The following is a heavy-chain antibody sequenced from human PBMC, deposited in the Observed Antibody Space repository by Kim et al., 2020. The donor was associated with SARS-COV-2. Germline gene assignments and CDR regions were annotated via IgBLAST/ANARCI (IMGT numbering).Heavy chain of an antibody. J-gene: IGHJ5*01. V-gene: IGHV3-74*03. CDR2: INPDGTST. CDR1: GFTFSNFW. CDR3: ARASYFCSGGTCYS. D-gene: IGHD2-15*01. Sequence: GGSLRLSCAASGFTFSNFWMHWVRQAPGKGLVWVSRINPDGTSTTYADSVTGRFTVSRDNARNTLYLQMNSLRDDDTAVYYCARASYFCSGGTCYSW.